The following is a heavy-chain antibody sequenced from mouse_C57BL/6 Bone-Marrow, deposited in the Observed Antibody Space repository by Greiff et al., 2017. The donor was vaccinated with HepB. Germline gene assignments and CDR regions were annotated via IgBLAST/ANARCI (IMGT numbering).Heavy chain of an antibody. CDR3: AREGVLLWYFDV. Sequence: VQLQQSGPELVKPGASVKISCKASGYTFTDYYMNWVKQSHGKSLEWIGDINPNNGGTSYNQKFKGKATLTVDKSSSTAYMELRSLTSEDSAVYYCAREGVLLWYFDVWGTGTTVTVSS. J-gene: IGHJ1*03. D-gene: IGHD1-1*01. CDR1: GYTFTDYY. CDR2: INPNNGGT. V-gene: IGHV1-26*01.